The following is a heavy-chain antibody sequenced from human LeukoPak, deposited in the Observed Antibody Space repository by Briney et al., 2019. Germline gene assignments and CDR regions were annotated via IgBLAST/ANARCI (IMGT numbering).Heavy chain of an antibody. V-gene: IGHV3-7*04. J-gene: IGHJ2*01. Sequence: GGSLRLSCEASGFSFSTYWMTWVRQAPGKGLEWVANIKPDGREKYYVDSVKGRFTISRDNAKNSLYLNMNSLRAEDTALYYCARDTTVTPFDLWGRGTLVTVSS. D-gene: IGHD4-17*01. CDR1: GFSFSTYW. CDR3: ARDTTVTPFDL. CDR2: IKPDGREK.